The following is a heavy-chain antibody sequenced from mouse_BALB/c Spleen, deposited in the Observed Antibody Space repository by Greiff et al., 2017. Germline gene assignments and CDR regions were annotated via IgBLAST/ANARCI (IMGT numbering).Heavy chain of an antibody. CDR1: GYTFTSYY. CDR3: AKGGYYGSSPYYAMDY. V-gene: IGHV1S56*01. J-gene: IGHJ4*01. D-gene: IGHD1-1*01. Sequence: QVQLHQSGPELVKPGASVRISCKASGYTFTSYYIHWVKQRPGQGLEWIGWIYPGNVNTKYNEKFKGKATLTADKSSSTAYMQLSSLTSEDSAVYFCAKGGYYGSSPYYAMDYWGQGTSVTVSS. CDR2: IYPGNVNT.